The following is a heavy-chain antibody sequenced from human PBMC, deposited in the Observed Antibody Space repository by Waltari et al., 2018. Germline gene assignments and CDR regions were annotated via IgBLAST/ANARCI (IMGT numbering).Heavy chain of an antibody. V-gene: IGHV3-48*03. J-gene: IGHJ4*02. Sequence: EVQLVESGGGLVQPGGSLRLSCAASGFTFSRYEVNWVRKAPGKGLEWVSYISSSGSTIYYADSVKGRFTISRDNAKNSLYLQMNSLRAEDTAVYYCARDGTIFGVVMAFDYWGQGTLVTVSS. CDR3: ARDGTIFGVVMAFDY. CDR2: ISSSGSTI. CDR1: GFTFSRYE. D-gene: IGHD3-3*01.